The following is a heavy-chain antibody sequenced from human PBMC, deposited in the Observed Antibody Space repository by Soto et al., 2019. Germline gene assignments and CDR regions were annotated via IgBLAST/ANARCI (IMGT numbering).Heavy chain of an antibody. D-gene: IGHD3-16*01. CDR1: GYTFTGYY. V-gene: IGHV1-2*04. CDR3: AREGDMITFGGVIDDPRENWFDP. Sequence: ASVKVSCKASGYTFTGYYMHWVRQAPGQGLEWMGWINPNSGGTNYAQKFQGWVTMTRDTSISTAYMELSRLRSDDTAVYYCAREGDMITFGGVIDDPRENWFDPWGQGTLVTVSS. J-gene: IGHJ5*02. CDR2: INPNSGGT.